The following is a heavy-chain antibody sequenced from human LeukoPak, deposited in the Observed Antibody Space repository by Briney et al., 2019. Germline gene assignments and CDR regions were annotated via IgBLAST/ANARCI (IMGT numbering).Heavy chain of an antibody. CDR2: ISSSGSTI. J-gene: IGHJ4*02. CDR1: GFTFSSYE. D-gene: IGHD4-23*01. CDR3: ARDNFYGGNLIDY. V-gene: IGHV3-48*03. Sequence: GGSLRLSCAASGFTFSSYEMNWVRQAPGKGLEWVSYISSSGSTIYYADPVKGRFTISRDNAKNSLYLQMNSLRAEDTAVYYCARDNFYGGNLIDYWGQGTLVTVSS.